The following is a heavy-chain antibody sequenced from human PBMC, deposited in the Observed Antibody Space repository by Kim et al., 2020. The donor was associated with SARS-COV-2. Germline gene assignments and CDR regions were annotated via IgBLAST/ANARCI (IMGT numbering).Heavy chain of an antibody. D-gene: IGHD2-15*01. J-gene: IGHJ6*01. V-gene: IGHV3-30*04. Sequence: WGSLRLSCAASGFTFSSYAMHWVRQAPGKGLEWVAVISYDGSNKYYADSVKGRFTISRDNSKNTLYLQMNSLRAEDTAVYYCARGGDIVVVVAATFHYYG. CDR2: ISYDGSNK. CDR3: ARGGDIVVVVAATFHYYG. CDR1: GFTFSSYA.